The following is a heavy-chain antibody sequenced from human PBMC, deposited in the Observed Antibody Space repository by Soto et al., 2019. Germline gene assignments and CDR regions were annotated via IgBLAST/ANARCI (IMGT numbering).Heavy chain of an antibody. V-gene: IGHV3-15*01. D-gene: IGHD2-8*02. Sequence: KTGGSLRLSCAASGFTFSNAWMSWVRQAPGKGLEWVGRIKSKTDGGTTDYAAPVKGRFTISRDDSKNTLYLQMNSLKTEDTAVYYCTTEKVVYAIRFYYYGMDVWGQGTTVTVSS. CDR1: GFTFSNAW. J-gene: IGHJ6*02. CDR3: TTEKVVYAIRFYYYGMDV. CDR2: IKSKTDGGTT.